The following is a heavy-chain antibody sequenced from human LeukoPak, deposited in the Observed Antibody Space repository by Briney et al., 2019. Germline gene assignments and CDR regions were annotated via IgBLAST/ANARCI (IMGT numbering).Heavy chain of an antibody. CDR1: GYTFTSYA. D-gene: IGHD5-12*01. V-gene: IGHV1-3*01. CDR2: INAGNGNT. J-gene: IGHJ4*02. Sequence: ASVKVSCKASGYTFTSYAMHWVRQAPGQRLEWMGWINAGNGNTKYSQKFQGRVTITRDTSASTAYMELGSLRSEDTAVYYCARVSPTTNKLAYWGQGTLVTVSS. CDR3: ARVSPTTNKLAY.